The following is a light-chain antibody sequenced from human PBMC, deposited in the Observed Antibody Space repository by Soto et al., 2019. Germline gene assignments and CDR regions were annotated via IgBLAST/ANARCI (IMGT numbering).Light chain of an antibody. Sequence: DIQMTQSPSTLSSSVGDRVIIICRASQSISSRLAWYQQKPGKAAKLLIYKASCLDSGVPSRFSGSGSGTEFTLTISSLQPEDFATYYCQQYNRYLLTFGQGTKVEIK. V-gene: IGKV1-5*03. CDR1: QSISSR. CDR2: KAS. J-gene: IGKJ1*01. CDR3: QQYNRYLLT.